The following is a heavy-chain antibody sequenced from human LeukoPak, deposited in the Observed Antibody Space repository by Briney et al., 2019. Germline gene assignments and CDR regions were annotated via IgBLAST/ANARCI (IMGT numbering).Heavy chain of an antibody. CDR2: IIPIFGTA. CDR1: GGTFSSYA. V-gene: IGHV1-69*01. D-gene: IGHD3-10*01. Sequence: GSSVKVSCKASGGTFSSYAISWVRQAPGQGLEWMGGIIPIFGTANYAQKFQGRVTITADESTSTAYMELSSLRSEDTAVYYCARRGVFGSWGEFDYWGQGTLVTVSS. J-gene: IGHJ4*02. CDR3: ARRGVFGSWGEFDY.